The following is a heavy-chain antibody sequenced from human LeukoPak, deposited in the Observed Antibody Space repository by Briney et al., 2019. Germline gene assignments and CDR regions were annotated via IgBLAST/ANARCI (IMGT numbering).Heavy chain of an antibody. V-gene: IGHV4-59*01. D-gene: IGHD5-12*01. CDR2: IYYSGST. J-gene: IGHJ3*02. CDR1: GGSISSYY. CDR3: ARVGKYSGYDAFDI. Sequence: SETLSLTCTVSGGSISSYYWSWIRQPPGEGLEWIGYIYYSGSTNYNPSLKSRVTISVDTSKNQFSLKLSSVTAADTAVYYCARVGKYSGYDAFDIWGQGTMVTVSS.